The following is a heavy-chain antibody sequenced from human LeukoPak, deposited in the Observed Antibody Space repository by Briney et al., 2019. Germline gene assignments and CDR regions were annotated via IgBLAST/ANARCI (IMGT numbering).Heavy chain of an antibody. V-gene: IGHV4-34*01. CDR2: INHSGST. CDR1: GGSFSGYY. D-gene: IGHD3-22*01. J-gene: IGHJ3*02. Sequence: SETLSLTCAVYGGSFSGYYWGWIRQPPGKGLKWIGEINHSGSTNYNPSLKSRVTISVDTSKNQFSLKLSSVTAADTAVYYCARGRNVEVDYYDSSGTRSGAFDIWGQGTMVTVSS. CDR3: ARGRNVEVDYYDSSGTRSGAFDI.